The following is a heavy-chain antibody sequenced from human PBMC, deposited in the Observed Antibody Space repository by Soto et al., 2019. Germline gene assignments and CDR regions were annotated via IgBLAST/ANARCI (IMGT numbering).Heavy chain of an antibody. CDR3: AKDSEQLSYYYYGIDV. CDR2: ISGSGGST. J-gene: IGHJ6*02. V-gene: IGHV3-23*01. Sequence: GGSLRLSCAASGFTFSSYAMSWVRQAPGKGLEWVSAISGSGGSTYYADSVKGRFTISRDNSKNTLYLQMNSLRAEDTAVYYCAKDSEQLSYYYYGIDVWGQGTTVTVSS. D-gene: IGHD1-1*01. CDR1: GFTFSSYA.